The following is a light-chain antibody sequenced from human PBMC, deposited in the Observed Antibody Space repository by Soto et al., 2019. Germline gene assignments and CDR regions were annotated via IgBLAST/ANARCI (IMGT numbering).Light chain of an antibody. V-gene: IGLV2-14*01. Sequence: QSVLTQPASVSGSPGQSITISCTRTSSDVGGYNYVSWYQQHPGKAPKLMIYEVSNRPSGVSNRFSGSKSGNTASLTISGLQAEDEADYYCSSYTGSSTPYVFGTGTKLTVL. J-gene: IGLJ1*01. CDR2: EVS. CDR1: SSDVGGYNY. CDR3: SSYTGSSTPYV.